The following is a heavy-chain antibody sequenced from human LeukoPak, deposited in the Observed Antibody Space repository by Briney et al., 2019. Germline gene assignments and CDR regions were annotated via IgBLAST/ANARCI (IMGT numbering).Heavy chain of an antibody. CDR2: IYYSGST. D-gene: IGHD2-21*02. CDR1: GGSISSYY. J-gene: IGHJ2*01. Sequence: NPSETLSLTCTVSGGSISSYYWSWIRQPPGKGLEWIGYIYYSGSTNYNPSLKSRVTISVDTPKNQFSLKLSSVTAADTAVYYCARDRFFGSYWGGDCYRSYWYFDLWGRGTLVTVSS. V-gene: IGHV4-59*01. CDR3: ARDRFFGSYWGGDCYRSYWYFDL.